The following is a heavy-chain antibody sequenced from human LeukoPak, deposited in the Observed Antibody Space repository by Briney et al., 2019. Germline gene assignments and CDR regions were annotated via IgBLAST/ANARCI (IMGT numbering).Heavy chain of an antibody. V-gene: IGHV3-66*01. D-gene: IGHD3-22*01. J-gene: IGHJ4*02. Sequence: GGSLRLSCAASGFSVSSNYMSWVRQAPGEGLEWVSVIYSGGSTYYADSVKGRFTISRDNSKNTLYLQMNSLRAEDTAVYYCARCYDSSGYYYPYYFDYWGQGTLVTVSS. CDR3: ARCYDSSGYYYPYYFDY. CDR2: IYSGGST. CDR1: GFSVSSNY.